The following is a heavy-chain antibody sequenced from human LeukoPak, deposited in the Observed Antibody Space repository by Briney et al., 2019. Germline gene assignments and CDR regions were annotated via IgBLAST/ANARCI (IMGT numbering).Heavy chain of an antibody. D-gene: IGHD3-3*01. V-gene: IGHV4-34*01. Sequence: SETLSLTCAVYGGSFSCYYWSWIRPPPGKGLEWIGAINHSGSTNYNPCLKSRVTISVDTSKNQFSLKLSSVTAADTAVYYCASTYLRFLEWLRGKDYYYYGMDVWGQGTTVTVSS. CDR1: GGSFSCYY. CDR2: INHSGST. CDR3: ASTYLRFLEWLRGKDYYYYGMDV. J-gene: IGHJ6*02.